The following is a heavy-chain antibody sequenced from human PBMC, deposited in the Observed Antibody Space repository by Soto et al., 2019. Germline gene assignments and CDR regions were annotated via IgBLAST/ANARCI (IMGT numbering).Heavy chain of an antibody. D-gene: IGHD2-2*01. V-gene: IGHV1-69*02. J-gene: IGHJ5*01. Sequence: QVQLVQSGAEVKKPVSSVKVSCKASGGTFSSYTISWLRHAPGQGLEWMGRIIPILGIANYAQKFKGRFTITADKSTSTAYMELRSLRSEDTAVYYCARAVYQLPGINWFEPCGKGTLVTVSS. CDR2: IIPILGIA. CDR1: GGTFSSYT. CDR3: ARAVYQLPGINWFEP.